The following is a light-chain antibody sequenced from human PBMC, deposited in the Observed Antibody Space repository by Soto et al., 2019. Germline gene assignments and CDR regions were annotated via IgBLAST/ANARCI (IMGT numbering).Light chain of an antibody. V-gene: IGLV1-51*01. Sequence: QSVLTQPPSMSAAPGQKITISCSGIYSNIGNNYVSWYQHLPGTVPKLLIYDNNQRPSGIPDRFSGSKSGTSATLGITGLQTGDEADYYCATWDSRLSVYVFGTGTKVTVL. CDR2: DNN. CDR3: ATWDSRLSVYV. CDR1: YSNIGNNY. J-gene: IGLJ1*01.